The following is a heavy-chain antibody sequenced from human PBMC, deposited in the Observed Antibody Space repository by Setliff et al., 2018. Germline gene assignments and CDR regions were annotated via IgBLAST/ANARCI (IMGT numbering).Heavy chain of an antibody. CDR1: GGSISSIYW. Sequence: SETLSLTCAVSGGSISSIYWWGWVRQPPGKGLQWIGEIYHSGISNYSPSLKSRVTMSVDQSKNQFSLKMSSVTAADAAIYYCARGRNVAARLLDTWGQGSRVTVSS. V-gene: IGHV4-4*02. D-gene: IGHD6-6*01. CDR2: IYHSGIS. J-gene: IGHJ5*02. CDR3: ARGRNVAARLLDT.